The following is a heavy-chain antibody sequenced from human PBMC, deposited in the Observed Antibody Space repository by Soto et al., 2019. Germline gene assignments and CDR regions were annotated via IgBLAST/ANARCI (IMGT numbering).Heavy chain of an antibody. V-gene: IGHV4-30-2*01. J-gene: IGHJ4*02. CDR1: GGSISSGAFS. Sequence: SETLSLTCAASGGSISSGAFSWHWIRQPPGKGLEWVGYIYHSGSTHSNPSLKSRVTISIDKAKNQFSLKLNSVTAADTAVYYCASDNWGLESWGQGALVTVSS. D-gene: IGHD7-27*01. CDR2: IYHSGST. CDR3: ASDNWGLES.